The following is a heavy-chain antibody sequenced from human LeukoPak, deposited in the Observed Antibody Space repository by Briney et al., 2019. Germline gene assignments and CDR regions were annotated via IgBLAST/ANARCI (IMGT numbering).Heavy chain of an antibody. Sequence: SETLSLTCTVSGGSISSYYWSWIRQPPGKGLEWIGYIYYTGNTNYNPSLKSQVTISVDTSKNQFSLKLSSVTTADTAVYYCTRVSGHYSNFDYWGQGTLVTVSS. CDR2: IYYTGNT. D-gene: IGHD4-11*01. V-gene: IGHV4-59*01. CDR1: GGSISSYY. CDR3: TRVSGHYSNFDY. J-gene: IGHJ4*02.